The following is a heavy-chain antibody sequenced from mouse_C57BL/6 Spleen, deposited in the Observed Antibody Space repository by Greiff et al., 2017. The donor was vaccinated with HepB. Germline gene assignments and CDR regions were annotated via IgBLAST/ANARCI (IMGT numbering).Heavy chain of an antibody. D-gene: IGHD2-3*01. CDR2: IRSKSNNYAT. Sequence: EVKVVESGGGLVQPKGSLKLSCAASGFSFNTYAMNWVRQAPGKGLEWVARIRSKSNNYATYYADSVKDRFTISRDDSESMLYLQMNNLKTEDTAMYYCVRHGWLLPYFDVWGTGTTVTVSS. V-gene: IGHV10-1*01. J-gene: IGHJ1*03. CDR3: VRHGWLLPYFDV. CDR1: GFSFNTYA.